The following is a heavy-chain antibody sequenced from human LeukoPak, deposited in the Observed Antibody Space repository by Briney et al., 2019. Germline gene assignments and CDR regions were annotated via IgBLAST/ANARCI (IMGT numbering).Heavy chain of an antibody. CDR1: GFIFSRYG. Sequence: PGGSLRLSCAASGFIFSRYGMHWVRQAPGKGLEWVSSISSSSSYIYYADSVKGRFTISRDNAKNSLCLQMNSLRAEDTAVYYCARDYYDSSGIYYFDYWGQGTLVTVSS. D-gene: IGHD3-22*01. CDR2: ISSSSSYI. CDR3: ARDYYDSSGIYYFDY. V-gene: IGHV3-21*01. J-gene: IGHJ4*02.